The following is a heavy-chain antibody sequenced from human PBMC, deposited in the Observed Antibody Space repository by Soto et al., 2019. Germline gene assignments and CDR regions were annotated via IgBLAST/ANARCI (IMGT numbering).Heavy chain of an antibody. D-gene: IGHD3-22*01. V-gene: IGHV1-8*01. CDR2: MNPNSGNT. CDR1: GYTFTSYD. J-gene: IGHJ6*02. Sequence: QVQLVQSGAEVKKPGASVKVSCKASGYTFTSYDINWVRQATGQGLEWMGWMNPNSGNTGYAQKFQGRVTMTRNTSISTAYVELSSLRYEDTAVYYCARATYYYDRSGYYYSYYYYGMDVWGQGTTVTVSS. CDR3: ARATYYYDRSGYYYSYYYYGMDV.